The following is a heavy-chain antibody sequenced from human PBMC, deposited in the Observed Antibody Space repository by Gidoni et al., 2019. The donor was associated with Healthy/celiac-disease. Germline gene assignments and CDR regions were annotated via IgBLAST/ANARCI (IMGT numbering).Heavy chain of an antibody. D-gene: IGHD3-10*01. CDR2: ISSSSSYI. Sequence: EVQLVESGGGLVKPGGSLRLSCAASGFTFSSYSMNWVRQAPGKGLEWVSSISSSSSYIYYADSVKGRFTISRDNAKNSLYLQMNSLRAEDTAVYYCARDFFMVRGREFDYWGQGTLVTVSS. J-gene: IGHJ4*02. CDR1: GFTFSSYS. V-gene: IGHV3-21*01. CDR3: ARDFFMVRGREFDY.